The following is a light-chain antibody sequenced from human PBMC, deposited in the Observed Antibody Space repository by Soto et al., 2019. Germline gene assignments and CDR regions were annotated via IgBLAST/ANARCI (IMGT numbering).Light chain of an antibody. J-gene: IGKJ5*01. CDR3: QQYNGWPIT. CDR1: QSVGNN. Sequence: EIVMTQSPGTLSVSPGERVTLSCRASQSVGNNLAWHQQKPGQAPRLLIYGASTRATGFPARFSGSGSGTEFNLTISSLQSEDFAVYYCQQYNGWPITFGQGTRLEIK. CDR2: GAS. V-gene: IGKV3-15*01.